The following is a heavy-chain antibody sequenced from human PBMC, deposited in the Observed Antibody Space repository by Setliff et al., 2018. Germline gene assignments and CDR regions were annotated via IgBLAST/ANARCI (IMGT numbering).Heavy chain of an antibody. D-gene: IGHD3-3*02. CDR1: GGSISSYY. CDR2: IYYSGTT. CDR3: ARDGLGAFSLRSMDV. Sequence: SETLSLTCTVSGGSISSYYWSWIRQPPGKGLEWIGYIYYSGTTNSIPSLKSRVTISVDTSKNQFSLQLSSVTAADTAVYYCARDGLGAFSLRSMDVWGKGTTVTVSS. V-gene: IGHV4-59*01. J-gene: IGHJ6*04.